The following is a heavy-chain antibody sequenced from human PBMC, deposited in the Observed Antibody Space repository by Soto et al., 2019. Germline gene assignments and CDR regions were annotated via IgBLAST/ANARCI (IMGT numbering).Heavy chain of an antibody. V-gene: IGHV1-69*13. J-gene: IGHJ3*02. Sequence: EASVKVSCKASGGTFSSYAISWVRQAPGQGLEWMGGIIPIFGTANYAQKFQGRVTITADESTSTAYMELSSLRSEDTAVYYCARVFGSYAGALDIWGQGTMVTVSS. CDR1: GGTFSSYA. CDR2: IIPIFGTA. D-gene: IGHD1-26*01. CDR3: ARVFGSYAGALDI.